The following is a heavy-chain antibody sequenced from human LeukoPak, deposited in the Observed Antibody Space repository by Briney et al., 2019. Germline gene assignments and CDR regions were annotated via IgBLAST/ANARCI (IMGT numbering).Heavy chain of an antibody. CDR1: GVSINIYY. D-gene: IGHD3-9*01. V-gene: IGHV4-59*08. CDR3: ARSGVFSGYDAFDI. CDR2: IYHRGST. J-gene: IGHJ3*02. Sequence: SETLSLTCTLSGVSINIYYRRWIRQPPGKGLEWVGYIYHRGSTNYNPSLKSRITVSVDTSKNQFSLKVTSVAAADTAVYYCARSGVFSGYDAFDIWGQGTMVTVSS.